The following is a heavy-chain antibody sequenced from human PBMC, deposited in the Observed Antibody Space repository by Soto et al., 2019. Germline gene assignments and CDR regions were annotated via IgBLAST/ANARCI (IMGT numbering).Heavy chain of an antibody. CDR1: GFTFSSYG. CDR2: ISYDGSNK. J-gene: IGHJ6*03. Sequence: QVQLVESGGGVVQPGRSLRLSCAASGFTFSSYGMHWVRQAPGKGLEWVVVISYDGSNKYYADSVKGRFTISRDNSKNTLYLQMNSLRAEDTAVYYCAKYRAVVGKRHYYMDVWGKGTTVTVSS. V-gene: IGHV3-30*18. CDR3: AKYRAVVGKRHYYMDV. D-gene: IGHD2-15*01.